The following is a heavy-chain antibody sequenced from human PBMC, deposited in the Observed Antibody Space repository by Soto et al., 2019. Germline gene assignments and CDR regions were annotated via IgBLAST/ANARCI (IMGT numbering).Heavy chain of an antibody. D-gene: IGHD6-13*01. V-gene: IGHV1-2*04. CDR3: ARGPSIAAAVWFYP. J-gene: IGHJ5*02. Sequence: QVQLVQSGAELTKPGASVKVSCKASGYTFTGYYMHWVRQAPGQGLEWMGWINPNSGGTNYAQKFQGWVNMTRDTAISTAYMELSRLISDDTAVYYCARGPSIAAAVWFYPWGQGTLVTVSS. CDR1: GYTFTGYY. CDR2: INPNSGGT.